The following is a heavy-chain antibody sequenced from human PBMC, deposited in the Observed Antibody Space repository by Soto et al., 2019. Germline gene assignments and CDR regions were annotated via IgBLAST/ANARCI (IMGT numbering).Heavy chain of an antibody. D-gene: IGHD1-26*01. J-gene: IGHJ4*02. Sequence: SVKVSFKASGGTLNTYTINWVRQAPGRRLEWVGQIVPIYDSVNYAENFQGRVTITADKSTKTSFMELTSLKSEDTALYFCATWRHYSGSYCFDYWGQGTLVTVSS. V-gene: IGHV1-69*06. CDR3: ATWRHYSGSYCFDY. CDR2: IVPIYDSV. CDR1: GGTLNTYT.